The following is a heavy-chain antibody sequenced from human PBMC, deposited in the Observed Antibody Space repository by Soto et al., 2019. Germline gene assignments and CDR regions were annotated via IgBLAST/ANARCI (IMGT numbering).Heavy chain of an antibody. CDR3: ARGGRVSAKSLAFEI. CDR2: ISAYNGDT. J-gene: IGHJ3*02. Sequence: QVQLVQSGAEVKKPGASVKVSCKASDYTFINYGITWVRQAPGQGLEWMGWISAYNGDTIYAQKFQGRVTMTTDTSLSTAYMDLRSLRSDDTAVFYCARGGRVSAKSLAFEIWGQGTMVTVSS. CDR1: DYTFINYG. V-gene: IGHV1-18*01. D-gene: IGHD3-16*01.